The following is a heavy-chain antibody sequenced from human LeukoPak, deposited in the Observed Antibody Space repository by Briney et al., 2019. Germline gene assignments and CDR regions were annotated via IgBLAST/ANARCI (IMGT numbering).Heavy chain of an antibody. Sequence: SETLSLTCAVYGGSFSGYYWSWIRQPPGKGLEWIGEINHSGSTNYNPSLKSRVTISVDMSKNQFSLKLSSVTAADTAVYYCARGRKNYYGSGSYLYYMDVWGKGTTVTVSS. D-gene: IGHD3-10*01. CDR2: INHSGST. CDR3: ARGRKNYYGSGSYLYYMDV. J-gene: IGHJ6*03. CDR1: GGSFSGYY. V-gene: IGHV4-34*01.